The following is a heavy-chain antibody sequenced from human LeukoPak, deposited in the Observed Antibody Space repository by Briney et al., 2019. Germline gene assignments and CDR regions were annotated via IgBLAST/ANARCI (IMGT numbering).Heavy chain of an antibody. V-gene: IGHV4-59*08. Sequence: SETLSLTCTVSGGSISSYYWSWIRQPPGKGLEWIGYIYYSGSTNYNPSLKSRVTISVDTSKNQFSLKLSSVTAADTAVYYCARQEYHYDSSGQVNWFDPWGQGTLVTVSS. CDR1: GGSISSYY. J-gene: IGHJ5*02. CDR3: ARQEYHYDSSGQVNWFDP. CDR2: IYYSGST. D-gene: IGHD3-22*01.